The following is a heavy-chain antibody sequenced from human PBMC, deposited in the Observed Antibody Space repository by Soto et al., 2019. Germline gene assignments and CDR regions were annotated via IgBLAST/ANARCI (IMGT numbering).Heavy chain of an antibody. CDR2: ISGSGGST. D-gene: IGHD2-15*01. J-gene: IGHJ4*02. CDR3: AKGRGYCSGGSCYSAFLDY. Sequence: GGSLRLSCAASGFTFSSYAMSWVRQAPGKGLEWVSSISGSGGSTYDADSVKGRFTISRDNSKNTLYLQMNSLRAEDTAVYYCAKGRGYCSGGSCYSAFLDYWGQGTLVTVSS. V-gene: IGHV3-23*01. CDR1: GFTFSSYA.